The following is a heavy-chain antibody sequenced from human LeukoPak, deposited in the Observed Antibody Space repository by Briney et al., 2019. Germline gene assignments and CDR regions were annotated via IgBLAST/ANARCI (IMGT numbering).Heavy chain of an antibody. Sequence: SVKVSCKASGGTFSSYAISWVRQAPGQGLEWMGRIIPIFGIANYAQKFQGRVTITADKSTSTAYMELSSLRSEDTAVYYCASTVEMATAYYFDYWAREPWSPSPQ. V-gene: IGHV1-69*04. CDR2: IIPIFGIA. J-gene: IGHJ4*02. D-gene: IGHD5-24*01. CDR1: GGTFSSYA. CDR3: ASTVEMATAYYFDY.